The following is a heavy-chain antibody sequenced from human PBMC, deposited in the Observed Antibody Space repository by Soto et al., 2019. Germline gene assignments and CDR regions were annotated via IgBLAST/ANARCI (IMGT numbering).Heavy chain of an antibody. Sequence: GGSLRLSCTASGFTFSDYYMSWVRQAPGKGLEWLSHISDSGSTRNYADSVKCRFTISRDNAKKPLYLHMNSLRADDTAVYYYARGTAYGASGFFDPWGQGILVTVSS. CDR2: ISDSGSTR. J-gene: IGHJ5*02. CDR1: GFTFSDYY. D-gene: IGHD3-22*01. V-gene: IGHV3-11*01. CDR3: ARGTAYGASGFFDP.